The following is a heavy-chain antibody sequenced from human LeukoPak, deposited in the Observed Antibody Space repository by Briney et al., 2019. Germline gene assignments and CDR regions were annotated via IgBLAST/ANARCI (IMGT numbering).Heavy chain of an antibody. CDR3: ARDGTHSSSWFSYYYGMDV. Sequence: GASENLSRNCSSYTLTLCGHSWARDPRAQGWEGVGGLRDYSGSTNYAQKLQGRVTMTTDTSTSTAYMELRSLRSDDTAVYYCARDGTHSSSWFSYYYGMDVWGQGTTVTASS. CDR2: LRDYSGST. D-gene: IGHD6-13*01. CDR1: SYTLTLCG. J-gene: IGHJ6*02. V-gene: IGHV1-18*01.